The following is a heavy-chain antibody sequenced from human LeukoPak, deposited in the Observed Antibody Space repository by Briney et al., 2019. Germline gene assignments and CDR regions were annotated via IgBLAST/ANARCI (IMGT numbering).Heavy chain of an antibody. J-gene: IGHJ4*02. Sequence: AGGSLRLSCAASGFSFDDYAMLWVRQGPGKGLEWVSLISGDGGSTCYGDSVKGRFTISRDNSKNSLYLEMNSLKIEDTGLYYCAKDKGDGEYVDYWGQGILVTVSS. V-gene: IGHV3-43*02. CDR2: ISGDGGST. CDR3: AKDKGDGEYVDY. D-gene: IGHD5-24*01. CDR1: GFSFDDYA.